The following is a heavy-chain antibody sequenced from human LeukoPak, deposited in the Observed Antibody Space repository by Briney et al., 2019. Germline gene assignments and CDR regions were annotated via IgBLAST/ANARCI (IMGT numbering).Heavy chain of an antibody. CDR2: IWLDGSNK. Sequence: PGRSLRLSCAASGFTFSSYGMHWVRQAPGKGLEWVALIWLDGSNKYYADSVKGRFTISRDNSKNTLYLQMNSLRAEDTAVYYCTRDRAVTHFDYWGQGTPVTVSS. CDR3: TRDRAVTHFDY. CDR1: GFTFSSYG. D-gene: IGHD5-18*01. V-gene: IGHV3-33*01. J-gene: IGHJ4*02.